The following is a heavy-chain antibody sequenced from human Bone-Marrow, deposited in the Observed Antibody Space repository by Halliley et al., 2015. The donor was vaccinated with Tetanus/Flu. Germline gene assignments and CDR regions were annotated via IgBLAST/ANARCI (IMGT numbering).Heavy chain of an antibody. Sequence: LVWLSGIFSDETTTSYADSVKGRFTISKDNAKNTLYLQMDSLRADDTGIYYCAKEGLPDLQMFDFWGQGAPVTVSS. V-gene: IGHV3-74*01. CDR3: AKEGLPDLQMFDF. CDR2: IFSDETTT. D-gene: IGHD3-16*01. J-gene: IGHJ4*02.